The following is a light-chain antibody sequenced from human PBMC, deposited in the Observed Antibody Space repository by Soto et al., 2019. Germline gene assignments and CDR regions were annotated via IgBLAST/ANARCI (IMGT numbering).Light chain of an antibody. J-gene: IGKJ1*01. CDR2: KAS. CDR1: QSISSW. V-gene: IGKV1-5*03. CDR3: QQYYSYWT. Sequence: DIQMTQYHSTLSASVGDRVIITCRASQSISSWLAWYQQKPGKAPKLLISKASNLESGVPSRFSGSGSGTEFTLTVSSLQPDDFATYYCQQYYSYWTFGQGTKVEIK.